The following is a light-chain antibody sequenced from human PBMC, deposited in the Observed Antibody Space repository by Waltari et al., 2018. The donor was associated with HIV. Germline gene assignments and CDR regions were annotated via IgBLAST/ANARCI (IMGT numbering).Light chain of an antibody. Sequence: QTVVTQEPSLIVSPGETVTLTCASSTGAVTRGYYPSWIQQKPGQAPRALIYSTTDKQSWTPARFSGSLLGGKAALTVSGVQPEDEGDYYCLLYYGGAWVFGGGTKLTVL. CDR2: STT. V-gene: IGLV7-43*01. CDR1: TGAVTRGYY. CDR3: LLYYGGAWV. J-gene: IGLJ3*02.